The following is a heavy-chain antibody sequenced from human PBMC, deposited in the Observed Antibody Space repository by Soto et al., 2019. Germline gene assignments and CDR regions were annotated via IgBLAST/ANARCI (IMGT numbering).Heavy chain of an antibody. CDR2: IYYSGST. J-gene: IGHJ3*02. D-gene: IGHD3-10*01. V-gene: IGHV4-59*08. CDR1: GGSISSYY. CDR3: ARHDSYSMVRGVISAFDI. Sequence: SETLSLTCTVSGGSISSYYWSWIRQPPGKGLEWIGHIYYSGSTYYNPSLKSRVTISVDTSKNQFSLKLSSVTAADTAVYYCARHDSYSMVRGVISAFDIWGQGTMVTVSS.